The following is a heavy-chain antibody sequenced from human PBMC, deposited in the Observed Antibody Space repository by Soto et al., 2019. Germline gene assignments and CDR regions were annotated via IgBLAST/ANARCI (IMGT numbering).Heavy chain of an antibody. CDR3: ATAQSLWFGELLPTPHDY. D-gene: IGHD3-10*01. CDR1: GYTLTELS. V-gene: IGHV1-24*01. J-gene: IGHJ4*02. CDR2: FDPEDGET. Sequence: ASVKVSCKVSGYTLTELSMHWVRQAPGKGLEWMGGFDPEDGETIYAQKFQGRVTMTEDTSTDTAYMELSSLRSEDTAVYYCATAQSLWFGELLPTPHDYWGQGTLVTVSS.